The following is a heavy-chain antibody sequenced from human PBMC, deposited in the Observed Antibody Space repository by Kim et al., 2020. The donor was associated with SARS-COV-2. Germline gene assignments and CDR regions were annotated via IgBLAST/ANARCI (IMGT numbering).Heavy chain of an antibody. CDR3: ARDRGPGYISGWLLY. CDR1: GFNFDDYA. V-gene: IGHV3-20*04. J-gene: IGHJ4*02. D-gene: IGHD6-19*01. Sequence: GGSLRLSCAASGFNFDDYAMTWVRQAPGKGLEWVSGINWNGANTDYGDSVKGRFIISRDNANNSLYLQMNSLRAEDTAFYYCARDRGPGYISGWLLYWGQGTLVTVSS. CDR2: INWNGANT.